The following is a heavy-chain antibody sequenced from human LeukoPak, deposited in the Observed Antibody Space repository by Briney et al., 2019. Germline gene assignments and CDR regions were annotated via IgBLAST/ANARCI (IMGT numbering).Heavy chain of an antibody. CDR2: INAGNGNT. CDR3: ARKYSSGWYDY. Sequence: ASVKVSCKASGYTFTSYAMHWVRQAPGQRLEWMGWINAGNGNTKYSQKFQGRVTITRDTSASTAYMELSRLRSDDTAVYYCARKYSSGWYDYWGQGTLVTVSS. CDR1: GYTFTSYA. J-gene: IGHJ4*02. D-gene: IGHD6-19*01. V-gene: IGHV1-3*01.